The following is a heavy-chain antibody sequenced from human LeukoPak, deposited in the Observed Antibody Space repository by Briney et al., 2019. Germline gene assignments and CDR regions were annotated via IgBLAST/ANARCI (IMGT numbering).Heavy chain of an antibody. CDR1: GGSISSIDSY. V-gene: IGHV4-39*07. D-gene: IGHD2-8*02. Sequence: SETLSLTCTVSGGSISSIDSYWGWIRQPPGKGLEWIGRVYYRGSTLFNPSLKSRVSLSVDTSKNQFSLKMTSMSAADTAVYYCARDYCSGGACFGRWFDPWGQGTLVTVSS. CDR3: ARDYCSGGACFGRWFDP. J-gene: IGHJ5*02. CDR2: VYYRGST.